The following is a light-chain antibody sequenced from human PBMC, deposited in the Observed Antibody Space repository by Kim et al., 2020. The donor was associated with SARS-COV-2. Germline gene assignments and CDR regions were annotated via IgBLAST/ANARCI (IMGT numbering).Light chain of an antibody. J-gene: IGKJ4*02. Sequence: ASVGDGITLTCRAGEDIRKSVAWYQHKPGKAPTRLVFEASTLEAGVPPRFSASGSGTQFALIINNLQPEDSATYFCLQHHLYPLTFGGGTKVDIK. V-gene: IGKV1-17*02. CDR3: LQHHLYPLT. CDR2: EAS. CDR1: EDIRKS.